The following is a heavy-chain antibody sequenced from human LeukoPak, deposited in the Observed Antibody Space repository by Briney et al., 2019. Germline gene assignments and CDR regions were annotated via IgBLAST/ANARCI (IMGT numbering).Heavy chain of an antibody. J-gene: IGHJ4*02. D-gene: IGHD2-2*01. CDR1: GFTFSSYA. CDR3: AIAKDTVIIPGADYDY. V-gene: IGHV3-23*01. Sequence: PGGSLRLSCAASGFTFSSYAMSWVRQAPGKGLEWVSAISGSGGSTYYADSVKGRFTISRGNSKNTLYLQMNSLRAEDTAVYYCAIAKDTVIIPGADYDYWGQGTLVTVSS. CDR2: ISGSGGST.